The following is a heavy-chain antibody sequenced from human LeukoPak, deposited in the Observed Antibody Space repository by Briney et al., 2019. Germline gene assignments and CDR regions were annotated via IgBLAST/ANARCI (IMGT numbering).Heavy chain of an antibody. CDR2: VKPNSGET. CDR1: GFTLTDY. Sequence: ASVKVSCKASGFTLTDYIHWVREDPRQGLQWMGWVKPNSGETDYAQSVQTRATLTRHTTISTVYMELSSLRSADPAGYHRARADSVPAGDYHYCYMDVWGKGTTVTVSS. CDR3: ARADSVPAGDYHYCYMDV. D-gene: IGHD2-2*01. J-gene: IGHJ6*03. V-gene: IGHV1-2*02.